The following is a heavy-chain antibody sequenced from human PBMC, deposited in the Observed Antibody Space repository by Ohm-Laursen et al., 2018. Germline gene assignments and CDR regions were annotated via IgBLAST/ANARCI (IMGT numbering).Heavy chain of an antibody. D-gene: IGHD1-1*01. J-gene: IGHJ4*02. CDR1: GDSLSSGPEN. CDR3: ARGRRTTGWPYFDN. Sequence: SETLSLTCTVSGDSLSSGPENWSWIRQPPGQGLEYIGFIYSGGNTNYNPSLKNRVTMSVDTSKNQFSLKLNSVTAADTAVYYCARGRRTTGWPYFDNWGPETLVTVSS. CDR2: IYSGGNT. V-gene: IGHV4-61*01.